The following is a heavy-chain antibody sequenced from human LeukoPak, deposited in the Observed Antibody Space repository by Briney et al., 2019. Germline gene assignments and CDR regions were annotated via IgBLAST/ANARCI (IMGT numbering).Heavy chain of an antibody. V-gene: IGHV3-48*02. D-gene: IGHD3-10*01. CDR2: ISSSSSTI. Sequence: GGSLRLSCAASGFTLXXXXXXWVRQAPGXXLXWVSYISSSSSTIXXXDSLKGRXTISRDNAKKSLYLQMNSLRDEDTAVYYCARGVRYLDYWGQGTLVTVSS. CDR3: ARGVRYLDY. CDR1: GFTLXXXX. J-gene: IGHJ4*02.